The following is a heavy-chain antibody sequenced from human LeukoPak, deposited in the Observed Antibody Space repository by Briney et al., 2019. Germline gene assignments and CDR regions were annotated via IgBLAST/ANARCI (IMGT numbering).Heavy chain of an antibody. Sequence: ASVKVSCKASGGTFSSYAISWVRQAPGQGLEWMGGIIPIFGTANYAQKFQGRVTITADESTSTAYMELSSLRSEDTAVYYCARDSLHVDTAMVSDYWGRGTLVTVSS. CDR3: ARDSLHVDTAMVSDY. J-gene: IGHJ4*02. CDR2: IIPIFGTA. D-gene: IGHD5-18*01. V-gene: IGHV1-69*13. CDR1: GGTFSSYA.